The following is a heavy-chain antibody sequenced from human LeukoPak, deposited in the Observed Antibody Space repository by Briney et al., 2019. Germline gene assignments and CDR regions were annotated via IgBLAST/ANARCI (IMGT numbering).Heavy chain of an antibody. D-gene: IGHD2-2*01. Sequence: GASMKVSCKASGYTFTSYGISWVRQAPGQGLEWMGWISAYNGNTIYAQKLQGRVTMTTDTSTSTAYMELRSLRSDDTAVYYCARSPYGSSTSHGTYPRDYWGQGTLVTVSS. J-gene: IGHJ4*02. CDR2: ISAYNGNT. V-gene: IGHV1-18*01. CDR1: GYTFTSYG. CDR3: ARSPYGSSTSHGTYPRDY.